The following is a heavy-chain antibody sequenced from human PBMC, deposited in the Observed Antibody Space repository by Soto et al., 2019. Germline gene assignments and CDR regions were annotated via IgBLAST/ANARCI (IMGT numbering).Heavy chain of an antibody. Sequence: PSETLSLTCTVSGGSVSSGSYYWSWIRQPPGKGLEWIGYIYYSGSTNYNPSLKSRVTISVDTSKNQFSLKLSSVTAADTAVYYCARLDTAMVTYYFDYWGQGTLVTVSS. D-gene: IGHD5-18*01. V-gene: IGHV4-61*01. CDR1: GGSVSSGSYY. CDR2: IYYSGST. J-gene: IGHJ4*02. CDR3: ARLDTAMVTYYFDY.